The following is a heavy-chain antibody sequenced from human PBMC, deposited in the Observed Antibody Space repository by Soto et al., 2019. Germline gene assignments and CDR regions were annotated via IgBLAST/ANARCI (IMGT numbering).Heavy chain of an antibody. CDR3: ATEPIYYNDGSGYYPLGH. CDR2: ISAHNGDT. V-gene: IGHV1-18*04. J-gene: IGHJ4*02. CDR1: GYTFATYG. Sequence: QVQLVQSGAEVKKPGASVKVSCKASGYTFATYGFSWVRQAPGQGLECVGWISAHNGDTHYSRKFQGRVTLTTDTSKNTAYMELRSLTSDDTAVYFCATEPIYYNDGSGYYPLGHWGQGTLVTVSS. D-gene: IGHD3-22*01.